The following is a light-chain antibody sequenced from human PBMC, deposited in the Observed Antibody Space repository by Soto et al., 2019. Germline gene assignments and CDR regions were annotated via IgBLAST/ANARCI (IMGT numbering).Light chain of an antibody. CDR1: SSDVGGYNY. CDR3: SSYTSSSTLV. J-gene: IGLJ2*01. V-gene: IGLV2-14*01. Sequence: QSALTQPASVSGSPGQSITISCTGTSSDVGGYNYVSWHQQHPGKAPKLMIHEVSNRPSGVSNRFSGSKSGNTASLTISGLQAEDEADYYCSSYTSSSTLVFGGGTNLTVL. CDR2: EVS.